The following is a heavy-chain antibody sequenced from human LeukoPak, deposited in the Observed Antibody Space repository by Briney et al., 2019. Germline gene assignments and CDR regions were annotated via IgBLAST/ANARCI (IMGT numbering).Heavy chain of an antibody. J-gene: IGHJ5*02. Sequence: KPSGTLSLTCAVSGGSISSSNWWSWVRQPPGKGLEWIGEIYHSGSSNYNPSLKGRVTISVDKSKNQFSLKLSSVTAADTAVYHCARSSMVRGVIIPWFDPWGQGTLVTVSS. CDR1: GGSISSSNW. CDR3: ARSSMVRGVIIPWFDP. V-gene: IGHV4-4*02. D-gene: IGHD3-10*01. CDR2: IYHSGSS.